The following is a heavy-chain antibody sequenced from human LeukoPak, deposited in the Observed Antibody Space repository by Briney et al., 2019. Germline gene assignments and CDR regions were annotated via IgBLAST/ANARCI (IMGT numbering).Heavy chain of an antibody. Sequence: SETLSLNCTVSGGSISSYYWSWVRQPPGKGLEWIGYVFYSGNTYYNPSLRGRVTISIDTSKSQFSLNLSSVTAADTAVYFCAKGTRFDLWGQGTLVTVSS. CDR3: AKGTRFDL. V-gene: IGHV4-59*01. CDR2: VFYSGNT. J-gene: IGHJ5*02. D-gene: IGHD1-7*01. CDR1: GGSISSYY.